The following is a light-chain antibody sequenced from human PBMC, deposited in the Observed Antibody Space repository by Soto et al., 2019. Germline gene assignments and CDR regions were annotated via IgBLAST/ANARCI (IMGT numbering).Light chain of an antibody. J-gene: IGKJ5*01. CDR2: KVS. CDR1: HSLVYSDGNTY. V-gene: IGKV2-30*01. Sequence: EVVVPYSPLSLPVTLGQAASISCRSSHSLVYSDGNTYLSWFHQRTGQSPRRLIYKVSNRDSGVPDRFSGSGSGTDFTLKISRVEAEDVGVYYCMQGTHWPPITFGQGTRLEIK. CDR3: MQGTHWPPIT.